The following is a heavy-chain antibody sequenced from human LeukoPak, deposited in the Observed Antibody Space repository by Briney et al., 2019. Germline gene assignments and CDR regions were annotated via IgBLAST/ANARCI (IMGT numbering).Heavy chain of an antibody. V-gene: IGHV4-59*01. CDR2: IYSSGES. CDR1: GGPLTSYY. D-gene: IGHD4-17*01. J-gene: IGHJ4*02. CDR3: ARGGGGSMWSGHYRLFDF. Sequence: SETLSPTCTVSGGPLTSYYWSWVRQSPGKGLEWIGSIYSSGESSHNPSLKSRVTISVDTAQNQFSLSLTSVTAADVGVYFWARGGGGSMWSGHYRLFDFWGQGTLITVSS.